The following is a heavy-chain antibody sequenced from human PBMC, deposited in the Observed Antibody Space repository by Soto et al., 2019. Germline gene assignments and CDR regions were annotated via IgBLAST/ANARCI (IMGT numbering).Heavy chain of an antibody. V-gene: IGHV3-30*18. J-gene: IGHJ5*02. CDR2: ISYDGNNN. D-gene: IGHD6-13*01. CDR1: GFTLSSYG. Sequence: QVQLVESGGGVVQPGRSLRLSCAASGFTLSSYGMHWVRQAPGKGLEWVAVISYDGNNNYYADSVKGRFTISRDNSKNTLYLQMNSLRVEDTAVYYCAKDHQQQLVRGWFDPWGQGTLVTVSS. CDR3: AKDHQQQLVRGWFDP.